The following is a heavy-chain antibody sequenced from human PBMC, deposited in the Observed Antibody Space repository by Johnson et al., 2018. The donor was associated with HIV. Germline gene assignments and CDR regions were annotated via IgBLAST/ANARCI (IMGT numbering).Heavy chain of an antibody. CDR3: ARLRGYSGYDSFDI. V-gene: IGHV3-20*04. J-gene: IGHJ3*02. CDR1: GFIFDDYA. CDR2: INWDGGST. Sequence: VQLVESGGGVVRPGGSLRLSCATSGFIFDDYAMSWVRQPPGKGLEWVSGINWDGGSTGYADSVKGRSTISRDNAKNALYLQMNSLGAEDTAVYYCARLRGYSGYDSFDIWGQGTMVTVSS. D-gene: IGHD5-12*01.